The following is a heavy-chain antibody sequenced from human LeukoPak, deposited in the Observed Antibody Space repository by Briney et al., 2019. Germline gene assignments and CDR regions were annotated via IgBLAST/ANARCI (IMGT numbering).Heavy chain of an antibody. D-gene: IGHD2-21*01. Sequence: PGGSLRLSGAASGFTVSSNYMSWDRQAPGKGLEWVSVIYSGGSTYYADSVKGRFTISRDNSKNTLYLQMNSLRAEDTAVYYCASVNGDGAEYFQHWGQGTLVTVSS. V-gene: IGHV3-53*01. CDR2: IYSGGST. CDR3: ASVNGDGAEYFQH. CDR1: GFTVSSNY. J-gene: IGHJ1*01.